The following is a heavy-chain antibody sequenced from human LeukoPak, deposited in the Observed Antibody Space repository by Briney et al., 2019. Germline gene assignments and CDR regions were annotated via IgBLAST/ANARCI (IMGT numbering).Heavy chain of an antibody. CDR3: ARSSLGGGSYSDAFDI. J-gene: IGHJ3*02. D-gene: IGHD1-26*01. Sequence: GGSLRLSCAASGFTFSSYGMSWVRQAPGKGLEWVSAISGSGGSTYYADSVKGRFTISRDNSKNTLYLQMNSLRAEDTAVYYCARSSLGGGSYSDAFDIWGQGTMVTVSS. V-gene: IGHV3-23*01. CDR1: GFTFSSYG. CDR2: ISGSGGST.